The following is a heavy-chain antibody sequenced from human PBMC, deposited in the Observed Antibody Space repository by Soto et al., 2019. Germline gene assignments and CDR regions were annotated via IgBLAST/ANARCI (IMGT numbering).Heavy chain of an antibody. D-gene: IGHD6-13*01. CDR1: GDTFSNYV. V-gene: IGHV1-69*12. CDR3: ARETSAPGTFREDASDI. Sequence: QVQLVQSGAEVKKPGSSVKVACKVSGDTFSNYVINWVRQAPGQGLEWMGAIVPIFRTANYAQKFQGRVTISADEFTITAYMELSGLRSDDTATYYCARETSAPGTFREDASDIWGQGTVVTVSS. CDR2: IVPIFRTA. J-gene: IGHJ3*02.